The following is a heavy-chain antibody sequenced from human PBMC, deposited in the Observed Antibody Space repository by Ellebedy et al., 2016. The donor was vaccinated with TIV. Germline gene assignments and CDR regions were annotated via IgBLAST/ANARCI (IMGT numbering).Heavy chain of an antibody. CDR2: IGTEGDK. V-gene: IGHV3-13*04. CDR3: ARSAAHFYNGLDV. CDR1: GFPFRNHD. J-gene: IGHJ6*02. Sequence: LGGSLRLSCAASGFPFRNHDMHWVRQVTGKGLEWVSAIGTEGDKHYPDSVKGRFTISRENAQNSLYLEMNHLGAGDTAVYYCARSAAHFYNGLDVWGQGTTVTVSS. D-gene: IGHD6-25*01.